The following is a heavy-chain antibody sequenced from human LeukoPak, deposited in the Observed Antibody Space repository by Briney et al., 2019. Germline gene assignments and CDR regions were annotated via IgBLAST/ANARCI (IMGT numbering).Heavy chain of an antibody. D-gene: IGHD6-19*01. Sequence: PSETLSLTCAVYGGSFSGYYWSWIRQPPGKGLEWIGEINHSGSTNYNPSLKSRVTISVDTSKNQFSLKLSPVTAADTAVYYCARMGYEQWLVSSGWFDPWGQGTLVTVSS. CDR3: ARMGYEQWLVSSGWFDP. CDR1: GGSFSGYY. CDR2: INHSGST. J-gene: IGHJ5*02. V-gene: IGHV4-34*01.